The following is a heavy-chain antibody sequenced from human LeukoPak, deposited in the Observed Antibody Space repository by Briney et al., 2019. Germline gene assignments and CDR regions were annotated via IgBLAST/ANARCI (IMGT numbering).Heavy chain of an antibody. V-gene: IGHV1-2*02. D-gene: IGHD6-13*01. CDR2: INPNSGGT. CDR3: ARAGIAAAGTDVNWFDP. Sequence: ASVKVSCKASGSTFTGYYMHWVRQAPGQGLEWMGCINPNSGGTNYAQKFQGRVTMTRDTSISTAYMELSRLRSDDTAVYYCARAGIAAAGTDVNWFDPWGQGTLVTVSS. CDR1: GSTFTGYY. J-gene: IGHJ5*02.